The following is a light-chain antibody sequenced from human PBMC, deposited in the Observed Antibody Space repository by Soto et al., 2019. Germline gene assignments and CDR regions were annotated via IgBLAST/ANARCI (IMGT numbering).Light chain of an antibody. J-gene: IGKJ4*01. CDR1: QSVSSH. CDR3: QQRSNWPLT. Sequence: EIVLTQSPATLSLSPGERAALSCRASQSVSSHLAWYQQKPGQAPRLLIYDASNRATGIPAGFSGSGSGTDFTLIISSLVPEDLAVYYCQQRSNWPLTFGGGTKVEIK. CDR2: DAS. V-gene: IGKV3-11*01.